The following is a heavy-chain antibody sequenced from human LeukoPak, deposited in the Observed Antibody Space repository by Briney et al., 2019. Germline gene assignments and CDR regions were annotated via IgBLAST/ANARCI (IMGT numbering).Heavy chain of an antibody. V-gene: IGHV3-23*01. CDR2: ISGSGGST. Sequence: GGSLRLSCAASGFTLSSYAMSWVRQAPGKGLEWVSAISGSGGSTYYADSVKGRFTISRDNSKNTLYLQMNSLRAEDTAAYYCAKNVGGYSGYDTRYFDYWGQGTLVTVSS. CDR1: GFTLSSYA. J-gene: IGHJ4*02. CDR3: AKNVGGYSGYDTRYFDY. D-gene: IGHD5-12*01.